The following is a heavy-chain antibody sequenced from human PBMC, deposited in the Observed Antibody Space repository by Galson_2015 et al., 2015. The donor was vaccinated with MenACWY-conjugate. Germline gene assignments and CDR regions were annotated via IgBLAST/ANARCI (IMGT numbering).Heavy chain of an antibody. J-gene: IGHJ4*02. CDR1: GAAITSSDYY. V-gene: IGHV4-39*07. CDR2: VFYNGTT. Sequence: ETLSLPCPASGAAITSSDYYGSWIRQSPGKGLEWIGTVFYNGTTHYNPSLKSRVTMSVDTSTSQISLTLHSATAADTAVYYCAREASYCAGGTCGYFWGQGTLVTVSS. D-gene: IGHD2-8*02. CDR3: AREASYCAGGTCGYF.